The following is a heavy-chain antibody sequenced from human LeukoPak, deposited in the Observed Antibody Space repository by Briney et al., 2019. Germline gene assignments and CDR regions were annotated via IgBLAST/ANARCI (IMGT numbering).Heavy chain of an antibody. D-gene: IGHD3-22*01. V-gene: IGHV1-46*01. CDR2: INPSGGST. Sequence: ASVKVSCKASGYTFTSYYMHWVRQAPGQGLEWMGIINPSGGSTSYAQKFQGRVTMTRDMSTSTVYMELSSLRSEDTAVYYRARGSGYYDSSGYLDYWGQGTLVTVSS. CDR1: GYTFTSYY. J-gene: IGHJ4*02. CDR3: ARGSGYYDSSGYLDY.